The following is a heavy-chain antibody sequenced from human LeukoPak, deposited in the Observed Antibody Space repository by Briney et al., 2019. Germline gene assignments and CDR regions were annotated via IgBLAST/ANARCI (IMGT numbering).Heavy chain of an antibody. Sequence: ASVKVSCKASGYTFTSYDINWVRQATGQGLEWVGGMNPNSGTTGYAQKFQGRVTMTRNTSISTAYMELSSLRSEDTAVYYCARAGGGYCSGDTCYSNYYYYMDVWGKGTTVTVSS. CDR3: ARAGGGYCSGDTCYSNYYYYMDV. V-gene: IGHV1-8*01. CDR1: GYTFTSYD. J-gene: IGHJ6*03. D-gene: IGHD2-15*01. CDR2: MNPNSGTT.